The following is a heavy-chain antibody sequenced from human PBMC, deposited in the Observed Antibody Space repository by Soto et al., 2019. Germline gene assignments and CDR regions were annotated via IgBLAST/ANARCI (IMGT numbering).Heavy chain of an antibody. CDR3: ARDYCSGNTCYEFDY. J-gene: IGHJ4*02. D-gene: IGHD2-15*01. Sequence: CKGSGYRFTNYWIGWVRQMPGKGLEWMGIIYPGDSDTRYSPSFQGQVTISADKSINTAYLQWSSLKASDTAMYYCARDYCSGNTCYEFDYWGQGTQVTVSS. CDR2: IYPGDSDT. CDR1: GYRFTNYW. V-gene: IGHV5-51*01.